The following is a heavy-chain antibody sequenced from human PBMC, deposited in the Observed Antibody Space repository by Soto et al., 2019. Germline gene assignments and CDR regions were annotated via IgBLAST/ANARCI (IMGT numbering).Heavy chain of an antibody. V-gene: IGHV6-1*01. CDR3: AKDPTDLNSGLAY. CDR2: TCYRSKWNY. D-gene: IGHD1-26*01. J-gene: IGHJ4*02. CDR1: GDSVSNKGAT. Sequence: SQTLSLTCAISGDSVSNKGATWNWVRLSPSRGLEWLGRTCYRSKWNYDYAISVKSRISINPDTSKNQFSLQLNSVTPEDTAVYYGAKDPTDLNSGLAYWGQGTVVTVSS.